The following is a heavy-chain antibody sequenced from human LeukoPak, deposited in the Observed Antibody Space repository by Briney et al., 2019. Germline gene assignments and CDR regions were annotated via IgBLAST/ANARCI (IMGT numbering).Heavy chain of an antibody. J-gene: IGHJ4*02. CDR3: ARDFGSYFDY. V-gene: IGHV4-39*07. Sequence: SETLSLTCPVSGGSISSSTYYWGWIRQPPGKGLEWIGSIHYTGNTYYNPSLKSRVSISVDTSKNQFSLKLSSVTAADTAVYYCARDFGSYFDYWGQGTLVTVSS. D-gene: IGHD3-10*01. CDR2: IHYTGNT. CDR1: GGSISSSTYY.